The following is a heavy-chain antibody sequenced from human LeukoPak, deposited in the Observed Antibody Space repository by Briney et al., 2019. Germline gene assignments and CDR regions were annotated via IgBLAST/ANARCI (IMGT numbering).Heavy chain of an antibody. V-gene: IGHV3-64*01. D-gene: IGHD5-18*01. CDR1: GFTFSSYA. CDR2: IRSNGGST. CDR3: ARDGQDTAIDY. J-gene: IGHJ4*02. Sequence: GGSLRLSCAASGFTFSSYAMHWVRQAPGKGLEYVSAIRSNGGSTYYANSVKGRFTISRDNSKNTLYLQMGSLRAEDMAVYYCARDGQDTAIDYWGQGTLVTVSS.